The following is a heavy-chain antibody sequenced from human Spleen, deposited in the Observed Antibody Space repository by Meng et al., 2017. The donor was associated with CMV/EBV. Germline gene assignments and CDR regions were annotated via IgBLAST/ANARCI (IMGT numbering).Heavy chain of an antibody. D-gene: IGHD2-2*01. V-gene: IGHV4-34*01. J-gene: IGHJ3*02. CDR1: GGSFSGYY. CDR2: INHSGST. Sequence: SETLSLTCAVYGGSFSGYYWSWIRQPPGKGLEWIGEINHSGSTNYNPSLKSRVTISVDTSKNQFSLKLSSVTAADTAVYYCARDRVGSDAFDIWGQGTMVTVSS. CDR3: ARDRVGSDAFDI.